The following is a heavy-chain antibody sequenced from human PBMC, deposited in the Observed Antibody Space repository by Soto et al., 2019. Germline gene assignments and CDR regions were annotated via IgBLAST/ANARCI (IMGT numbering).Heavy chain of an antibody. J-gene: IGHJ4*02. CDR1: GFTFSSYA. Sequence: QPGGSLRLSCAASGFTFSSYAMHWVRQAPGKGLEWVAVISYDGSNKYYADSVKGRFTISRDNSKNTLYLQMNSLRAEDTAVYYCARDRVPVAVAGPDYWGQGTLVTVSS. CDR2: ISYDGSNK. CDR3: ARDRVPVAVAGPDY. V-gene: IGHV3-30-3*01. D-gene: IGHD6-19*01.